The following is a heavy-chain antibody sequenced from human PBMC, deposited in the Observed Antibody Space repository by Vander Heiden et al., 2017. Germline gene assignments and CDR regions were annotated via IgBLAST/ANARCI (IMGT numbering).Heavy chain of an antibody. CDR2: ISAGGDDT. D-gene: IGHD6-19*01. Sequence: EVQLLGSGGNLVQPGGSLRLSCVASGFTFSTYVLSWVRQAPGKGLEWVSSISAGGDDTYHADSVRGRFTISRDNSKSTLYLQMNSLRVEDTAEYYCAKQDISGWYDFWGQGTLVTVSS. CDR3: AKQDISGWYDF. V-gene: IGHV3-23*01. CDR1: GFTFSTYV. J-gene: IGHJ5*01.